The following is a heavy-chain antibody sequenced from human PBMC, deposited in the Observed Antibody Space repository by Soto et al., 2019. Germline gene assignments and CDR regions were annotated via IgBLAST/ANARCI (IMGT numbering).Heavy chain of an antibody. CDR2: VIEDGSQK. V-gene: IGHV3-7*05. CDR3: VRMGYDY. CDR1: GFTFGSYS. D-gene: IGHD3-16*01. J-gene: IGHJ4*02. Sequence: EVQLVESGGGLVQPGGSLTLSCSASGFTFGSYSMGWVRQAPGRGLQWVATVIEDGSQKFHMDSVKGRFSISRDNTRNSVYLKMSGLRVEDTAVYWCVRMGYDYWGQGSLVTVSS.